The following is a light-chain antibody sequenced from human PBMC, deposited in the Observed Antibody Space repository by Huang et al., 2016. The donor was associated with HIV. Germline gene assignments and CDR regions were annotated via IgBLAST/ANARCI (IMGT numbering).Light chain of an antibody. J-gene: IGKJ2*03. Sequence: EIVLTQSPGTLSLSPGERATLSCRASQSVASGYLAWYQQRPGQAPRRLIYGSSNRATGVPHRFRASGSGTDFTLTISRLEPEDFAVYYCQQYGGSPMYSFGQGTKLEIK. CDR1: QSVASGY. CDR3: QQYGGSPMYS. V-gene: IGKV3-20*01. CDR2: GSS.